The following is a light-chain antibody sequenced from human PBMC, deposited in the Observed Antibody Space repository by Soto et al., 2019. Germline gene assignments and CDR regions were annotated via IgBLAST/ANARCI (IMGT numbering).Light chain of an antibody. CDR2: KAS. CDR1: QSISSW. J-gene: IGKJ4*01. V-gene: IGKV1-5*03. Sequence: DIQMTQSPTTLSASVGDRVTIPCRASQSISSWLAWYQQKPGKAPKLLIYKASTLETGVPSRFSGSGSGTEFTLTIGSLQPDDFATYYCQQYKTFALTFGGGTKVEIK. CDR3: QQYKTFALT.